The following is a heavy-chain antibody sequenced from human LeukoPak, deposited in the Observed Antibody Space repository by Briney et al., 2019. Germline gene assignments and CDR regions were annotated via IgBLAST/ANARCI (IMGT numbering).Heavy chain of an antibody. CDR2: IYHSGST. V-gene: IGHV4-38-2*01. D-gene: IGHD6-13*01. J-gene: IGHJ4*02. CDR3: ARAFYSNSWYHKEDFFDY. Sequence: GSLRLSCAASGFTVSSNYMSWIRQPPGKGLEWIGSIYHSGSTYYKPSLKSRVTISVDTSKNQFSLKLSSVTAADTAVYYCARAFYSNSWYHKEDFFDYWGQGTPVTVSS. CDR1: GFTVSSNY.